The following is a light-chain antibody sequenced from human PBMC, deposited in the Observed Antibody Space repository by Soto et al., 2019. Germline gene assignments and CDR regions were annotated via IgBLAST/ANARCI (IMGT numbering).Light chain of an antibody. V-gene: IGKV1-39*01. Sequence: IHMTQSPSSLSASVGDRITVTCRASQRITTYVNWYQLKPGEAPKLLISTSGTLQRGVPSRFSGSRSGTDFTLTITRLQPADFATYFFQQTYSTPYTFGQGTKLEIK. CDR2: TSG. CDR3: QQTYSTPYT. J-gene: IGKJ2*01. CDR1: QRITTY.